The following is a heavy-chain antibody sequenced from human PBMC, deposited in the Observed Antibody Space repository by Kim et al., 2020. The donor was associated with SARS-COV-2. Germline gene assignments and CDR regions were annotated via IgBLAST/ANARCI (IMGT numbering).Heavy chain of an antibody. CDR3: ARGSTVYYDSSGYLDYFDY. CDR1: GFTFSSYG. CDR2: IWYDGSNK. D-gene: IGHD3-22*01. J-gene: IGHJ4*02. Sequence: GGSLRLSCAASGFTFSSYGMHWVRQAPGKGLEWVAVIWYDGSNKYYADSVKGRFTISRDNSKNTLYLQMNSLRAEDTAVYYCARGSTVYYDSSGYLDYFDYWGQGTLVTVSS. V-gene: IGHV3-33*08.